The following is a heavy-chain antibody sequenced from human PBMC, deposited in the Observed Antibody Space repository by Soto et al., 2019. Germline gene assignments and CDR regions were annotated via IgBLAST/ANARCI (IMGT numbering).Heavy chain of an antibody. D-gene: IGHD5-12*01. J-gene: IGHJ4*02. V-gene: IGHV3-53*04. CDR2: IFSDGST. Sequence: GSLRLSCAASGFTFSNYAMHWVRQAPGKGLDWVSVIFSDGSTYYADSVKDRFTISRHNSKNTLYLQMNSLRPEDTAVYYCARGVGGYHPFFDYWGQGTLVTVSS. CDR3: ARGVGGYHPFFDY. CDR1: GFTFSNYA.